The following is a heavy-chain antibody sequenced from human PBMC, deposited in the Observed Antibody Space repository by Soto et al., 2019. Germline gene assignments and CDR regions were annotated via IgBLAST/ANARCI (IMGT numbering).Heavy chain of an antibody. D-gene: IGHD2-15*01. V-gene: IGHV3-23*01. CDR1: SFAFRSYA. J-gene: IGHJ4*02. CDR2: ISGHGDSE. CDR3: AKGSGVSCYSVVDC. Sequence: EVQLLESGGGLVQPGGSLRLSCAASSFAFRSYAMSWVRQAPGKGLEWVSGISGHGDSEVYAYSVKGRFTISRDNSKNTLYLRMNSQRADDTAVYYCAKGSGVSCYSVVDCWGQGTLVTVSS.